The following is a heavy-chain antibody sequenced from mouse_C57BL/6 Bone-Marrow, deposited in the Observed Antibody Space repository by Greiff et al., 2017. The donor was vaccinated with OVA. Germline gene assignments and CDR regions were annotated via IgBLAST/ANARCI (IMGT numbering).Heavy chain of an antibody. D-gene: IGHD2-5*01. J-gene: IGHJ3*01. V-gene: IGHV1-81*01. Sequence: QVHVKQSGAELARPGASVKLSCKASGYTFTSYGISWVKQRTGQGLEWIGEIYPRSGNTYYNEKFKGKATLTADKSSSTAYMELRSLTSEDSAVYFCARRGFSYYSNYEGFAYWGQGTLVTVSA. CDR3: ARRGFSYYSNYEGFAY. CDR2: IYPRSGNT. CDR1: GYTFTSYG.